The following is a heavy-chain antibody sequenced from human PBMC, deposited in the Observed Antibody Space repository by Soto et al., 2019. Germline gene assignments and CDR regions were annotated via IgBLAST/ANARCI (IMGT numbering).Heavy chain of an antibody. CDR2: IASDGSNE. V-gene: IGHV3-30*18. J-gene: IGHJ6*02. Sequence: PGGSLRLSCAASGFSFSRYAMHWVRQAPGKGLEWVALIASDGSNEYYASSVKGRFTISRDTSKNMVNLQMSSLRVDDTAVYYCEKDLGVVDEGVKTTWGYNALDVWGQGTTVTVSS. D-gene: IGHD1-20*01. CDR3: EKDLGVVDEGVKTTWGYNALDV. CDR1: GFSFSRYA.